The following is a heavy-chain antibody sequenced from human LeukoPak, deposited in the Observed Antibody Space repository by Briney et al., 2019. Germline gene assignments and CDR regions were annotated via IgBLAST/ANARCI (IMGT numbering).Heavy chain of an antibody. Sequence: GWSLRLSCAASGFTFSSYWMSWVRQAPGKGLEWVANIKQDGSEKYYVDSVKGRFTISRDSAKNSLYLQMNSLRAEDTAVYYCARAAYSSSPGVGAFDIWGQGTMVTVSS. CDR3: ARAAYSSSPGVGAFDI. CDR1: GFTFSSYW. V-gene: IGHV3-7*01. D-gene: IGHD6-13*01. J-gene: IGHJ3*02. CDR2: IKQDGSEK.